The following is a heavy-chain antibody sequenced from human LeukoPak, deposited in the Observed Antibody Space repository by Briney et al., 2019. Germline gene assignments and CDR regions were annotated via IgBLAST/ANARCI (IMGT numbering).Heavy chain of an antibody. CDR1: GFTFSAYW. J-gene: IGHJ4*02. Sequence: GGSLRLSCAASGFTFSAYWMHRVRQAPGKGLEWVANIKEDGTAKYYVGSVKGRFTISRDNAKNSVYLQMNSLRAEDTAVYYCARAYMADWGQGALVTVSS. CDR2: IKEDGTAK. V-gene: IGHV3-7*03. CDR3: ARAYMAD. D-gene: IGHD4-11*01.